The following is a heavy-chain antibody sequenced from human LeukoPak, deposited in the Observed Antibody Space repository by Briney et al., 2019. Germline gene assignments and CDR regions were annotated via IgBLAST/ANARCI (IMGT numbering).Heavy chain of an antibody. CDR1: GGSISSYY. CDR3: ARVRYYDSSGYYYVDAFDI. Sequence: SETLSLTCTVSGGSISSYYWSWIRQPPGKGLEWIGYIYYSGSTNYNPSLKSRVTISVDTSKNQFSLKLSSVTAADTAVYYCARVRYYDSSGYYYVDAFDIWGKGTMVTVSS. J-gene: IGHJ3*02. V-gene: IGHV4-59*01. D-gene: IGHD3-22*01. CDR2: IYYSGST.